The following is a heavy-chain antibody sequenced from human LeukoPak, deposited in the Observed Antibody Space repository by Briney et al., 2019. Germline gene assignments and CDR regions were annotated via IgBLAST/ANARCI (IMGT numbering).Heavy chain of an antibody. D-gene: IGHD3-10*01. Sequence: ASVKVSCKASGYSFTDYYMHWVRQAPGQELEWMGWINPNSGGTNYAQKFQGRVTMTRDTSISTAYMELSSLRSDDTAVYYCARDRGGGSGTYYILYWGQGSLVTVSS. CDR3: ARDRGGGSGTYYILY. CDR1: GYSFTDYY. V-gene: IGHV1-2*02. CDR2: INPNSGGT. J-gene: IGHJ4*02.